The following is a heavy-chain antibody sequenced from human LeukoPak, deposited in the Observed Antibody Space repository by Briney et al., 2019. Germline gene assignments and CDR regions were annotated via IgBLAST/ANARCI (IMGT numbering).Heavy chain of an antibody. Sequence: ASVKVSCKASGYTFTSYYMHWVRQAPGQGLEWMGIINPSGGSTSYAQKFQGRVTMTRDTSTSTVYMELSSLRSGDTAVYYCASWGYGSGVKGRYFDYWGQGTLVTVSS. CDR1: GYTFTSYY. CDR3: ASWGYGSGVKGRYFDY. J-gene: IGHJ4*02. D-gene: IGHD3-10*01. V-gene: IGHV1-46*01. CDR2: INPSGGST.